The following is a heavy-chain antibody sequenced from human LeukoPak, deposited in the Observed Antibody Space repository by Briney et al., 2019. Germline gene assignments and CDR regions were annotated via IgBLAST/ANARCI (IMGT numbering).Heavy chain of an antibody. Sequence: ASVKVSCKASGYTFTSYYMHWVRQAPGQGLEWMGIINPSGGSTSYAQKFQGRVTMTRDTSTSTVYMELSSLRSEDTAVYYCAREERGGSAYGVNIDYWGQGTLVAVSS. CDR1: GYTFTSYY. CDR2: INPSGGST. V-gene: IGHV1-46*01. CDR3: AREERGGSAYGVNIDY. J-gene: IGHJ4*02. D-gene: IGHD4-17*01.